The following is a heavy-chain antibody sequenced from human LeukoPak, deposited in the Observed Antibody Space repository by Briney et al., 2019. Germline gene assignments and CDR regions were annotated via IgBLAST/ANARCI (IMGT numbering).Heavy chain of an antibody. CDR3: ARRRGPIVVVVSHGKAFDI. V-gene: IGHV4-39*07. CDR1: GGSISSSSYY. Sequence: PSETLSLTCTVSGGSISSSSYYWGWIRQPPGKGLEWIGSIYYSGSTYYNPSLKSRVTISVDTSKNQFSLKLSSVTAADTAVYYCARRRGPIVVVVSHGKAFDIWGQGTMVTVSS. D-gene: IGHD2-2*01. CDR2: IYYSGST. J-gene: IGHJ3*02.